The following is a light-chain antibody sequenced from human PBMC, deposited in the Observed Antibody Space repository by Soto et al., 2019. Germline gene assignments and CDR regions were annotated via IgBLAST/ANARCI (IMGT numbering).Light chain of an antibody. CDR1: QSVSSSY. J-gene: IGKJ4*01. Sequence: TQSPGTLSLSPGERATLSCRASQSVSSSYLAWYQQKPGKVPKVLIYGASILQSGVPSRFSGSGSGTDFTLTISSLQPEDVATYYCQKYNGAPFTFGGGTKVEIK. V-gene: IGKV1-27*01. CDR3: QKYNGAPFT. CDR2: GAS.